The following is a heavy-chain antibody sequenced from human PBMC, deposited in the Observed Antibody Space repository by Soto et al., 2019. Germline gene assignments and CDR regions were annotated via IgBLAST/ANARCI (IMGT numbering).Heavy chain of an antibody. D-gene: IGHD3-10*01. CDR3: ARRHYYGSGSYYNDY. V-gene: IGHV4-4*02. Sequence: QVQLQESGPGLVKPSGTLSLTCAVSSGSISSSNWWSWVRQPPGKGLEWIGEIYHSGSTNYNPSLKSRVTLSVDKSQNQFSLKLSSVTAAYTAVYYCARRHYYGSGSYYNDYWGQGTLVTVSS. CDR1: SGSISSSNW. J-gene: IGHJ4*02. CDR2: IYHSGST.